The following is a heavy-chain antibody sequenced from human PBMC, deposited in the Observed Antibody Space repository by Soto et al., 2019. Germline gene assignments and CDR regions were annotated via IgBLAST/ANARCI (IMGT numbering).Heavy chain of an antibody. Sequence: PSETLSLTCTVSGGYISSSSYYWGWIRQPPGKGLEWIGSIYYSGSTYYNPSLKSRVTISVDTSKNQFSLKLSSVTAADTAVYYCARCVVVAAIDFWYFDLWGRGTLVTVSS. CDR1: GGYISSSSYY. CDR3: ARCVVVAAIDFWYFDL. J-gene: IGHJ2*01. CDR2: IYYSGST. V-gene: IGHV4-39*01. D-gene: IGHD2-15*01.